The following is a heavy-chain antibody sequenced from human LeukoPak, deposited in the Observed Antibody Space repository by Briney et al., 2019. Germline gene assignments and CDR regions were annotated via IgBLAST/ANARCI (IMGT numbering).Heavy chain of an antibody. Sequence: SEALSLTCAVSGGSISSGGYSWSWIRQPPGKGLEWIGYIYHSGSTYYNPSLKSRVTISVDRSKNQFSLKLSSVTAADTAVYYCARAVYSSWYGYIDYWGQGTLVTVSS. CDR2: IYHSGST. V-gene: IGHV4-30-2*01. CDR1: GGSISSGGYS. D-gene: IGHD6-13*01. CDR3: ARAVYSSWYGYIDY. J-gene: IGHJ4*02.